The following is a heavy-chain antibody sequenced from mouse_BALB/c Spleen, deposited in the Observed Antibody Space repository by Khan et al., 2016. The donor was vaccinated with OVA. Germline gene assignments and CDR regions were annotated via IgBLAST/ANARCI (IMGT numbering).Heavy chain of an antibody. Sequence: QVELQQSGAELAKPGASVKMSCKASGYTFTSYWMHWVKQRPGQGLEWIGYINPSTGYTEYNQKFKDKATLTADKSSSTAYMQLSSLTSEDSAVYYCARGPYGSSIFDYWGQGTTLTVSS. D-gene: IGHD1-1*01. CDR1: GYTFTSYW. V-gene: IGHV1-7*01. CDR3: ARGPYGSSIFDY. CDR2: INPSTGYT. J-gene: IGHJ2*01.